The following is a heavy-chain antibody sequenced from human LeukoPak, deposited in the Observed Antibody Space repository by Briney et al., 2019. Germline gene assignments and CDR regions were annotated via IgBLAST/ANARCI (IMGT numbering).Heavy chain of an antibody. CDR1: GGSISSYY. Sequence: SETLSLTCTVSGGSISSYYWSWIRQPPGKGLEWIGYIYYSGSTNYNPSLKSRVTISVDTSKNQFSLKLSSVTAADTAVYYCARQGTGYYDFWSGYLTSPNWFDPWGQGTLVTVSS. CDR3: ARQGTGYYDFWSGYLTSPNWFDP. D-gene: IGHD3-3*01. J-gene: IGHJ5*02. CDR2: IYYSGST. V-gene: IGHV4-59*08.